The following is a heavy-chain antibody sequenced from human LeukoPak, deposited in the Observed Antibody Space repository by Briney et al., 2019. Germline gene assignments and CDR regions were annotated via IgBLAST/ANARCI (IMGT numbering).Heavy chain of an antibody. D-gene: IGHD3-22*01. V-gene: IGHV4-31*03. CDR2: ISYSGNT. CDR3: ARDPQLSEALVVINAPDAFDI. J-gene: IGHJ3*02. CDR1: GDFISSGGYY. Sequence: SETLSLTCTVSGDFISSGGYYWSWIRQHPGKGLEWIGYISYSGNTYYNPSLKSRAAISADTPKNQFSLKLSSTTAADTAVYYCARDPQLSEALVVINAPDAFDIWGQGTMVTVSS.